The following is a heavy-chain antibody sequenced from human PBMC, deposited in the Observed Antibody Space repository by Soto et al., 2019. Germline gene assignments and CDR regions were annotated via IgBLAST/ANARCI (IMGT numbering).Heavy chain of an antibody. J-gene: IGHJ4*02. CDR2: ISYDGSNK. D-gene: IGHD3-22*01. Sequence: QVQLVESGGGVVQPGRSLRLSCAASGFTFSSYGMHWVRQAPGKGLEWVAVISYDGSNKYYADSVKGRFTISRDNSKNTLYLQMNSLSAEDTAVYYCAKDHYDSSGYYFGYYFDYWGQGTLVTVSS. V-gene: IGHV3-30*18. CDR3: AKDHYDSSGYYFGYYFDY. CDR1: GFTFSSYG.